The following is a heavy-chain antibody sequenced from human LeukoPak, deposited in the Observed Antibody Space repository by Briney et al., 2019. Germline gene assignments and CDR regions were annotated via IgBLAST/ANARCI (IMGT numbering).Heavy chain of an antibody. CDR1: GFTFNTNAM. D-gene: IGHD6-25*01. V-gene: IGHV4-4*02. J-gene: IGHJ4*02. Sequence: GSLRLSCAASGFTFNTNAMSWVRQAPGKGLEWIGEVHLDGRTNFNLSLKSRLTMSVDLSENHVSLKLTSVTAADTAVYYCAREGGFYRPLDYSGQGTLVTVSS. CDR2: VHLDGRT. CDR3: AREGGFYRPLDY.